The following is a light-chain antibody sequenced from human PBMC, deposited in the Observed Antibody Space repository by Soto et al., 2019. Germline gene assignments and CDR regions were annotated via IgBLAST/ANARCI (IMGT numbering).Light chain of an antibody. CDR1: QSISNN. CDR3: QQYNNWPPLT. J-gene: IGKJ4*01. Sequence: IVRTQSPATLSVSPGERATLSCRASQSISNNLAWYQQKRGQAPRLLIYDASTRAPGAPARFSGSGSGTDFTLTISSLQSEDFATYYCQQYNNWPPLTFGGGTKVDI. CDR2: DAS. V-gene: IGKV3-15*01.